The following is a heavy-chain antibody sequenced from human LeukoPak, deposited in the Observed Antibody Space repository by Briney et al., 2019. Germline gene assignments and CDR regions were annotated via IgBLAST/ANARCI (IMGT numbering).Heavy chain of an antibody. CDR1: GFNFSSYA. CDR2: ISGSGGST. V-gene: IGHV3-23*01. Sequence: PPGGSLRLSCAASGFNFSSYAISWVRQAPGKGLEWVSAISGSGGSTYYAGSVKGRFTISRDNSKNTLYLQMNSLRAEDTAVYYCAKDHAGVVGAPYFDYWGQGTLVTVSS. J-gene: IGHJ4*02. CDR3: AKDHAGVVGAPYFDY. D-gene: IGHD1-26*01.